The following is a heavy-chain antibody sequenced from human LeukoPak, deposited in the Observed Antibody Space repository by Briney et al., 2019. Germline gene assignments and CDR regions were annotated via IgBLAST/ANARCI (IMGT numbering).Heavy chain of an antibody. J-gene: IGHJ3*02. CDR1: GGTFSSYA. CDR3: SRAQWYQIQAAVPTPQAFDI. Sequence: GSSVKVSCKASGGTFSSYAISWVRQAPGQGLEWMGGIIPIFGTANYAQKFKGRVTITADKSTSTAYMQLSSLRSEDTPVYYCSRAQWYQIQAAVPTPQAFDIWGQGTMVTVSS. D-gene: IGHD2-2*01. V-gene: IGHV1-69*06. CDR2: IIPIFGTA.